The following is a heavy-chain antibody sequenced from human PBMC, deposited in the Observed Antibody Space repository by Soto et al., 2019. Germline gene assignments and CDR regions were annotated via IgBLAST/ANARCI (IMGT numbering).Heavy chain of an antibody. Sequence: GGSLRLSCAGSGFNFSDHYLSWVRQAPGKGLEWVSHISSSGSTIYNADSVKGRFTISRDNTKKVLYLQMNSLRVEDTAVYFCARPPQLGAGMDVWGQGT. V-gene: IGHV3-11*01. D-gene: IGHD6-6*01. CDR1: GFNFSDHY. CDR3: ARPPQLGAGMDV. CDR2: ISSSGSTI. J-gene: IGHJ6*02.